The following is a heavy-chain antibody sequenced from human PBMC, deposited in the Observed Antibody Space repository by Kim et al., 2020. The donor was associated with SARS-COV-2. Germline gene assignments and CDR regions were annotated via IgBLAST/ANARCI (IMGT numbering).Heavy chain of an antibody. Sequence: GGSLRLSCAASGFTFDDYAMHWVRQAPGKGLEWVSGISWNSGSIGYADSVKGRFTISRDNAKNSLYLQMNSLRAEDTALYYCAKDRDGYNRGAFDIWGQGTMVTVSS. CDR3: AKDRDGYNRGAFDI. J-gene: IGHJ3*02. V-gene: IGHV3-9*01. CDR1: GFTFDDYA. D-gene: IGHD5-12*01. CDR2: ISWNSGSI.